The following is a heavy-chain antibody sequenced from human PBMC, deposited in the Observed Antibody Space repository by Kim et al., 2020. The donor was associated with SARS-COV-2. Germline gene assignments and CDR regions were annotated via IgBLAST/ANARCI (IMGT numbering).Heavy chain of an antibody. CDR1: GGSISSYY. Sequence: SETLSLTCTVSGGSISSYYWSWIRQPPGKGLEWIGYIYYSGSTNYNPSLKSRVTISVDTSKNQFSLKLSSVTAADTAVYYCVRGQRITIFGVVREMDVWGQGTTVTVSS. CDR3: VRGQRITIFGVVREMDV. J-gene: IGHJ6*02. V-gene: IGHV4-59*13. CDR2: IYYSGST. D-gene: IGHD3-3*01.